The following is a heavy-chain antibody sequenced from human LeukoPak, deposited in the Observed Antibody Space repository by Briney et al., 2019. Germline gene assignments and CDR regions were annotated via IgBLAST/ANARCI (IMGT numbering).Heavy chain of an antibody. Sequence: SETLSLACTVSGGSISSYYWSWIRQPPGKGLEWIGYIYYSGSTNYNPSLKSRVTISVDTSKNQFSLKLSSVTAADTAVYYCARGPIDSSGYYFPFDYWGQGTLVTVSS. CDR2: IYYSGST. J-gene: IGHJ4*02. CDR3: ARGPIDSSGYYFPFDY. CDR1: GGSISSYY. D-gene: IGHD3-22*01. V-gene: IGHV4-59*12.